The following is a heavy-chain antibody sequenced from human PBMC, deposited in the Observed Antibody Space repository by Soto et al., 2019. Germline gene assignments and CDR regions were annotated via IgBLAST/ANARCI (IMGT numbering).Heavy chain of an antibody. CDR2: IYYSGST. CDR1: GGSISSYY. V-gene: IGHV4-59*01. D-gene: IGHD4-17*01. J-gene: IGHJ3*02. CDR3: ARRYGYAFDI. Sequence: QVQLQESGPGLVKPSETLSLTCTVSGGSISSYYWSWIRQPPGKGLEWMGYIYYSGSTNYNPTLKSRVTISVDTSKNQFSLKLSSVTAADTAVYYCARRYGYAFDIWGQGTMVTVSS.